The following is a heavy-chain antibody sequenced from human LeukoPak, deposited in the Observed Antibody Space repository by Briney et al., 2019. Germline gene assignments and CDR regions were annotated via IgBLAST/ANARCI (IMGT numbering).Heavy chain of an antibody. Sequence: GGSLRLSCAASGFTFSTYAMTWVRQAPGKGLEWVSAISGSGGSTYYADSVKGRFTIPRDNSKNTLYLQMNSLRAEDTAVYYCAKDDYYDTSGYRDWGQGTLVTVSS. CDR2: ISGSGGST. D-gene: IGHD3-22*01. V-gene: IGHV3-23*01. CDR1: GFTFSTYA. CDR3: AKDDYYDTSGYRD. J-gene: IGHJ4*02.